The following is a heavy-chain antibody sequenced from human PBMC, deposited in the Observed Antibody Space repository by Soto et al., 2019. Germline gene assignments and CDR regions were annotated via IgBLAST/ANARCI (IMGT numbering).Heavy chain of an antibody. CDR3: AKHTGLSGGRQAVDY. CDR1: GFTFNNYA. J-gene: IGHJ4*02. V-gene: IGHV3-23*01. CDR2: ISGSGGST. Sequence: PGGSLRLSCATSGFTFNNYAMNWVRQAPGRGLEWVSTISGSGGSTYYADSVKGRFTISRDNSRNTLYLQLNSLRAEDTALYYCAKHTGLSGGRQAVDYWGQGAQVTVST. D-gene: IGHD2-15*01.